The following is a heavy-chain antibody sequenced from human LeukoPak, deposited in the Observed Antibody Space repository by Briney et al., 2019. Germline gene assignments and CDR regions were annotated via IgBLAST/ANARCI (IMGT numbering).Heavy chain of an antibody. D-gene: IGHD5-18*01. J-gene: IGHJ4*02. V-gene: IGHV1-46*01. CDR1: GYTFTSNY. CDR2: IHPSGSRT. Sequence: ASVKISCKASGYTFTSNYMHWVRQAPGQGLEWMGVIHPSGSRTNYAQKFKGRVIMTKATSTSTVYIELNSLKSEDTAVYYCARMDMDTAMVTNYLDHWGQGTLVTVSS. CDR3: ARMDMDTAMVTNYLDH.